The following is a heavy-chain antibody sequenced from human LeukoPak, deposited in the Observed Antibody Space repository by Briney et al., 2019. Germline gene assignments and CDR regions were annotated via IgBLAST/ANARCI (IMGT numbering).Heavy chain of an antibody. J-gene: IGHJ5*02. D-gene: IGHD3-10*01. CDR1: GYTFTGYY. CDR2: INLNSGGT. Sequence: GASVKVSCKASGYTFTGYYMHWVRQAPGQGLEWVGWINLNSGGTNYAQKFQGRVTMTLDTSISAAYMELSRLRSDDTAVYYCARGGDFTDNWFDPWGQGTLVIVSS. V-gene: IGHV1-2*02. CDR3: ARGGDFTDNWFDP.